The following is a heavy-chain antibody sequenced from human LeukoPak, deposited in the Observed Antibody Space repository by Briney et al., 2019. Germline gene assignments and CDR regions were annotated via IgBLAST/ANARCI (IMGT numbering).Heavy chain of an antibody. CDR1: GGTFSSYG. CDR3: ARGFGSSTSYVSDFDF. J-gene: IGHJ4*02. V-gene: IGHV1-69*04. D-gene: IGHD3-16*01. CDR2: IIPILGIT. Sequence: SVKVSCKASGGTFSSYGVSWVRQAPGQGLEWMGRIIPILGITNCAQKFQGRVTITADKSTSTAYMELSSLRSEDTAVYFCARGFGSSTSYVSDFDFWGQGTLVTVSS.